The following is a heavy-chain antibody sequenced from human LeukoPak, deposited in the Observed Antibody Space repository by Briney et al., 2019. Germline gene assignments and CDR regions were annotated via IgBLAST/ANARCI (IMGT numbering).Heavy chain of an antibody. CDR1: GYSISSGYY. D-gene: IGHD1-7*01. V-gene: IGHV4-38-2*01. Sequence: SETLSLTCAVSGYSISSGYYWGWIRQPPGKGLEWIGSIYHSGSTYYNPSLKSRVTISVDTSKNQFSLKLSSVTAEDTAVYYRARRLGTWGQGTLVTVSS. J-gene: IGHJ4*02. CDR2: IYHSGST. CDR3: ARRLGT.